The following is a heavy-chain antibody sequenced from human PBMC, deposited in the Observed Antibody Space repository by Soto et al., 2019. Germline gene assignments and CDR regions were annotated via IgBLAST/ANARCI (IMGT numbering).Heavy chain of an antibody. J-gene: IGHJ6*02. CDR1: GYSFTTYW. CDR2: IYPGDSYT. D-gene: IGHD3-22*01. Sequence: GASLKISCKGSGYSFTTYWIGWVRQMPGKGLEWMGIIYPGDSYTTYSPSFQGQVTISADKSISTAYLQWSNLKASDTAMYYCARQRISYYDSSGYYSDYGMDVWGQGTTVTVSS. V-gene: IGHV5-51*01. CDR3: ARQRISYYDSSGYYSDYGMDV.